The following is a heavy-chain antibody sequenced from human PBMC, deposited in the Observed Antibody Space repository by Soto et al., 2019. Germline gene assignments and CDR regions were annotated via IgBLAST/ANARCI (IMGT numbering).Heavy chain of an antibody. CDR1: GGTFSSYA. D-gene: IGHD6-19*01. CDR2: IIPIFDTA. J-gene: IGHJ4*02. CDR3: ARGLYSSGWLDY. V-gene: IGHV1-69*13. Sequence: VASVKVSCKASGGTFSSYAISWVRQAPGQGLEWMGGIIPIFDTANYAQEFQGRVTITADESTSTAYMELSSLRSEDTAVYYCARGLYSSGWLDYWGQGTLVTVSS.